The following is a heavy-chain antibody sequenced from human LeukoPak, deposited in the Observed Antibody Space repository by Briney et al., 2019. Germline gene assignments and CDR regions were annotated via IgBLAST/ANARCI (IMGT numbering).Heavy chain of an antibody. V-gene: IGHV1-8*01. J-gene: IGHJ6*02. CDR1: GYTFTSYD. Sequence: ASVKVSCKASGYTFTSYDINWVRQATGQGLEWMGWMNPNSGNTGYAQKFQDRVTMTRNTSISTAYMELSSLRSEDTAVYYCARAELGYCSSTSCYYYYGMDVWGQGTTVTVSS. CDR3: ARAELGYCSSTSCYYYYGMDV. CDR2: MNPNSGNT. D-gene: IGHD2-2*01.